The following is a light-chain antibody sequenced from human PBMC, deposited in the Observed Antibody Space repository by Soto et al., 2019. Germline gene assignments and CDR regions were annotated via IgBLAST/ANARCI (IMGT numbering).Light chain of an antibody. Sequence: EIVLTQSPATLSLSAGERATLSCRASQSVSSYLAWYQQRPGQAPRLLIYDASNRATGIPARFSGSGSGTDFTLTISSLEPEDFAVYYCQQRRNWPLYTFGPGTKLEI. CDR1: QSVSSY. CDR3: QQRRNWPLYT. CDR2: DAS. J-gene: IGKJ2*01. V-gene: IGKV3-11*01.